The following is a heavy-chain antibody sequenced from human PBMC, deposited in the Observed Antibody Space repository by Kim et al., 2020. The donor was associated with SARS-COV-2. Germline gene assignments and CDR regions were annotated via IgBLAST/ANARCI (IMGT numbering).Heavy chain of an antibody. CDR1: GGSFSGYY. Sequence: SETLSLTCAVYGGSFSGYYWSWIRQPPGKGLEWIGEINHSGSTNYNPSLKSRVTISVDTSKNQFSLKLSSVTAADTAVYYCASSRRSPTYYYDSSGYYRPFDYWGQGTLVTVSS. CDR3: ASSRRSPTYYYDSSGYYRPFDY. CDR2: INHSGST. J-gene: IGHJ4*02. V-gene: IGHV4-34*01. D-gene: IGHD3-22*01.